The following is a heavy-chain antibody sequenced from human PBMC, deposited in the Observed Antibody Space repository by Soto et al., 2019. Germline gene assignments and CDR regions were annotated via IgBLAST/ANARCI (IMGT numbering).Heavy chain of an antibody. V-gene: IGHV1-8*01. J-gene: IGHJ4*02. D-gene: IGHD3-16*02. CDR2: MNPNSGNT. Sequence: ASVKVSCKASGYTFTSYDINWVRQATGQGLEWMGWMNPNSGNTGYAQKFQGRVTMTRNTSISTAYMELSSLRSEDTAVYYCARGRGGMITFGGVIADDYWGQGTLVTVSS. CDR3: ARGRGGMITFGGVIADDY. CDR1: GYTFTSYD.